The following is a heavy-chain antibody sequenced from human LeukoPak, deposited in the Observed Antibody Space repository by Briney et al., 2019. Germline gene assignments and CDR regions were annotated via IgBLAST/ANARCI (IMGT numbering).Heavy chain of an antibody. V-gene: IGHV4-34*01. CDR3: AMTGQHPCTSREDT. CDR1: GGSFSGYY. J-gene: IGHJ5*02. Sequence: PSETLSLTCAVYGGSFSGYYWSWIRQPPGKGLEWIGEINRSGSTNYNPSLKSRVTISVDTSKNQFSLKLSSVTAADTAVYYCAMTGQHPCTSREDTWGQGTLVTVSS. D-gene: IGHD1-14*01. CDR2: INRSGST.